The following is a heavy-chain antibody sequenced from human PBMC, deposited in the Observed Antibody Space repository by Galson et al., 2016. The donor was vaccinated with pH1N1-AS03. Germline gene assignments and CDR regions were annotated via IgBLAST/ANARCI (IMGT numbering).Heavy chain of an antibody. CDR2: IKSKRSGGTT. CDR3: THVQGDPRVGATGAFDA. D-gene: IGHD1-26*01. J-gene: IGHJ3*01. V-gene: IGHV3-15*01. CDR1: GFTFSSYA. Sequence: SLRLSCAASGFTFSSYAMSWVRQGPGKGLEWVGRIKSKRSGGTTDFAAPVKGRFTISRDDSRNTIYLQMSNVKIEDTGVYYCTHVQGDPRVGATGAFDAWGQGTTVTVSS.